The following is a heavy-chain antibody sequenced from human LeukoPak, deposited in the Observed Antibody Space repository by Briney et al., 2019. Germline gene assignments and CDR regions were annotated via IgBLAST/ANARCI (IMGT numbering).Heavy chain of an antibody. CDR3: ARVSNNWNDVGNWFDP. CDR2: ISAYNGNT. V-gene: IGHV1-18*01. Sequence: ASVKVSCKASVYTFTSYGISWVRQAPGQGLEWMGWISAYNGNTNYAQKLQGRVTMTTDTSTSTAYMELRSLRSDDTAVYYCARVSNNWNDVGNWFDPWGQGTLVTVSS. CDR1: VYTFTSYG. J-gene: IGHJ5*02. D-gene: IGHD1-20*01.